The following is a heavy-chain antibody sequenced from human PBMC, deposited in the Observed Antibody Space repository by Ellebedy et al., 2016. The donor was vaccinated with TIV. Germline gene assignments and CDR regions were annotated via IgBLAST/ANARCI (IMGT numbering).Heavy chain of an antibody. J-gene: IGHJ4*02. Sequence: GESLKISXAASGFTFSSYGMHWVRQAPGKGLEWVAVIWSDGTTKYYSDSVKGRFTISRDNSKNTLYLQMNSLRAEDTAVYYCAREIIYGGYYFDYWGQGTLVTVS. D-gene: IGHD4-23*01. CDR3: AREIIYGGYYFDY. V-gene: IGHV3-33*01. CDR2: IWSDGTTK. CDR1: GFTFSSYG.